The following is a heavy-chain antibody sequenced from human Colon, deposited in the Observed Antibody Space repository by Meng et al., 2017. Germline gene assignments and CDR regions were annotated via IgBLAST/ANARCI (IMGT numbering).Heavy chain of an antibody. J-gene: IGHJ4*02. V-gene: IGHV1-3*04. D-gene: IGHD3-22*01. CDR2: INTGNGYT. CDR3: ASAHYDSSGSVDY. CDR1: GYTFTSYT. Sequence: QGQLIQSGAEGKRAGAAVKGSGKASGYTFTSYTMHWVRQAPGQRLEWMGWINTGNGYTKYSQKFQDRVTITRDTSASTAYMELSSLRSEDTAVYYCASAHYDSSGSVDYWGQGTLVTVSS.